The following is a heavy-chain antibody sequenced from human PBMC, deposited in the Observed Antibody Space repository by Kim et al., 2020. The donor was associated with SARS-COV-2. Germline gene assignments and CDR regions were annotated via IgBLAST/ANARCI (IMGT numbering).Heavy chain of an antibody. CDR2: IYDNWRT. CDR1: GDSVNSNRYY. V-gene: IGHV4-61*01. CDR3: ARGSLVGATS. J-gene: IGHJ5*02. Sequence: SETLSLTCTVSGDSVNSNRYYWSWIRQPPGKGLEWIGYIYDNWRTSYNPSLKSRVTISIDTSKNQFSLNLNSVTAADTAVYYCARGSLVGATSCGQGTLVTVSS. D-gene: IGHD1-26*01.